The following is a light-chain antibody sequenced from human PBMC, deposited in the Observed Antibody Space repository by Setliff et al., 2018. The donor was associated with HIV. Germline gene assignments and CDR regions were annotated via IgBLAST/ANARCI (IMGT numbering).Light chain of an antibody. CDR2: DVN. Sequence: QSALTQPPSASGSPGQSVTISCTGTSSDVGAYNYVSWYQQHPGKAPKLMIYDVNKRPSGVPDRFSGSKSGNTASLTVSGLQAEDEADYYCSSYAGNNKGVFGTGTRSPS. V-gene: IGLV2-8*01. J-gene: IGLJ1*01. CDR3: SSYAGNNKGV. CDR1: SSDVGAYNY.